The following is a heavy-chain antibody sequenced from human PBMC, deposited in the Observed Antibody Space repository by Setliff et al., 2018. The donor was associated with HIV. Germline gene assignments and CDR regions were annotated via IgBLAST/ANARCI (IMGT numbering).Heavy chain of an antibody. Sequence: GGSLRLSCAASGLTFSSYSMNWVRQTPGKGLGWVSYISSSDTTIYYADSVKGRFTISRDNAENSLYLQMNSLRAEDTAVYYCARAPWCSSTSCPYYFDYWGQGTLVTVSS. CDR1: GLTFSSYS. CDR3: ARAPWCSSTSCPYYFDY. J-gene: IGHJ4*02. D-gene: IGHD2-2*01. V-gene: IGHV3-48*04. CDR2: ISSSDTTI.